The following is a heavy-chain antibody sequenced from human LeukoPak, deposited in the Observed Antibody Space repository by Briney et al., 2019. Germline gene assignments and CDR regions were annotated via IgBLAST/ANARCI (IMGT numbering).Heavy chain of an antibody. CDR3: ARLKSYIAAAGTGWFDP. CDR1: GYSFTSYW. J-gene: IGHJ5*02. V-gene: IGHV5-51*01. CDR2: IYPGDSDT. Sequence: GESLKSSCKGSGYSFTSYWIGWVRQMPGKGLEWMGIIYPGDSDTRYSPSFQGQVTISADKSISTAYLQWSSLKASDTAMYYCARLKSYIAAAGTGWFDPWGQGTLVTVSS. D-gene: IGHD6-13*01.